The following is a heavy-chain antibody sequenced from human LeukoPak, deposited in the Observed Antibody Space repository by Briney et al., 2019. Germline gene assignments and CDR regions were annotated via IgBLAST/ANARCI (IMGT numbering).Heavy chain of an antibody. CDR3: ASGSGYYYYFDY. V-gene: IGHV4-59*01. J-gene: IGHJ4*02. D-gene: IGHD3-3*01. CDR2: IYYSGST. Sequence: SETLSLTCTVSGGSISSYYWSWIRQPPGKGLEWIGYIYYSGSTNYNPSLKSRVTISVDTSKNQFSLKLSSVTAADTAVYYCASGSGYYYYFDYWGQGTLVTVSS. CDR1: GGSISSYY.